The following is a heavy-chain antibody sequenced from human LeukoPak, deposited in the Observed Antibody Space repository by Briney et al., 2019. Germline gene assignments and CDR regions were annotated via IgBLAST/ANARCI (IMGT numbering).Heavy chain of an antibody. J-gene: IGHJ4*02. Sequence: PSETLSLTCTVSGGSISSGSYYWSWIRQPAGKGLEWIGRIYTSGSTNYNPSLKSRVTISVDTSKNQFSLKLSSVTAADTAVYYCARDRYYYDSSGYHLLYYFDYWGQGTLVTVSS. D-gene: IGHD3-22*01. V-gene: IGHV4-61*02. CDR3: ARDRYYYDSSGYHLLYYFDY. CDR2: IYTSGST. CDR1: GGSISSGSYY.